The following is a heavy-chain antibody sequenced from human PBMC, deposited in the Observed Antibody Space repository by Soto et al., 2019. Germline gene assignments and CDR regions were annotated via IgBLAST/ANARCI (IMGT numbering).Heavy chain of an antibody. V-gene: IGHV4-31*03. CDR2: IYYSGST. CDR3: ARDGNPYGDYTLDY. D-gene: IGHD4-17*01. Sequence: PSETLSPTCTVSGGSISSGGYYWSWIRQHPGKGLEWIGYIYYSGSTYYNPSLKSRVTISVDTSKNQFSLKLSSVTAADTAVYYCARDGNPYGDYTLDYWGQGTLVTVSS. CDR1: GGSISSGGYY. J-gene: IGHJ4*02.